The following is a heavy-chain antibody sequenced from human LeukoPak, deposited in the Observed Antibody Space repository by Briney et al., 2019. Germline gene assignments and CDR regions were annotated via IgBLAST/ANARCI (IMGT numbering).Heavy chain of an antibody. CDR3: ARGRGFRILTGYYY. D-gene: IGHD3-9*01. V-gene: IGHV4-61*02. Sequence: SETLSLTCTVSGGSISSGSYYWSWIRQPAGKGLEWIGRIYTSGSTNYNPSLKSRVTISVDTSKNQFSLKLSSVTAADTAVYYCARGRGFRILTGYYYWGQGTLVTVSS. CDR1: GGSISSGSYY. CDR2: IYTSGST. J-gene: IGHJ4*02.